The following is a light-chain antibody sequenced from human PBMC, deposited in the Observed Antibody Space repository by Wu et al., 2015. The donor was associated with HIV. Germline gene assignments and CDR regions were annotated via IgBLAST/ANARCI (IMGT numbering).Light chain of an antibody. J-gene: IGKJ1*01. Sequence: DIQMTQSPSSLSASVGDRVTITCRASQSISSYLNWYQQKPGKAPKLLIYAASSLQSGVPSRFSGSGSETEFTLTITSLQPDDFATYYCQQYSSYSAWTFGQGTKVEIK. V-gene: IGKV1-39*01. CDR3: QQYSSYSAWT. CDR2: AAS. CDR1: QSISSY.